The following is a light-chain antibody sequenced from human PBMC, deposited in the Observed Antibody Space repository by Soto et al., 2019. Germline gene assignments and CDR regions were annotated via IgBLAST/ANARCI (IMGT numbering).Light chain of an antibody. Sequence: DIQMTQSPSSLSAPVGDRVTITCRASQGISNYLAGYQQKPGKVPKLLIYAASTLQSGVPSRCSGSGSGTDFTLTISSLQPEDVATYYCQEYNCAPWTFGQGTKVEIK. CDR3: QEYNCAPWT. CDR1: QGISNY. J-gene: IGKJ1*01. CDR2: AAS. V-gene: IGKV1-27*01.